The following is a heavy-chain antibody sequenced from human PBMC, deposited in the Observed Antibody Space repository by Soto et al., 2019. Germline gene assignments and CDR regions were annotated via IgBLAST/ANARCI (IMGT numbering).Heavy chain of an antibody. CDR1: GGTFSSYA. J-gene: IGHJ3*02. Sequence: ASVKVSCKASGGTFSSYAISWVRQAPGQGLEWMGGIIPIFGTANYAQKFQGRVTITADESTSIAYMELSSLRSEDTAVYYCARSVAPTYYYDSSVPGDAFDIWGQGTMVTVSS. CDR3: ARSVAPTYYYDSSVPGDAFDI. CDR2: IIPIFGTA. D-gene: IGHD3-22*01. V-gene: IGHV1-69*13.